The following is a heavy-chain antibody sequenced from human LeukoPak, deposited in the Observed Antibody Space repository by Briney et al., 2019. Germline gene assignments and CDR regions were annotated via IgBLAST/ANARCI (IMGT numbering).Heavy chain of an antibody. CDR3: TRLLEKLYVAEGYEGLFDS. J-gene: IGHJ4*02. CDR2: IRSEGNSNGT. CDR1: GFTFSGSA. V-gene: IGHV3-73*01. D-gene: IGHD2-2*02. Sequence: PGGSLKLSCAASGFTFSGSAIHWVRQASGKGLEWVGRIRSEGNSNGTAYAESVKCRFTMSRYDSKNTACMQMKSPKTAAAVVCYCTRLLEKLYVAEGYEGLFDSWRQRALVGVSS.